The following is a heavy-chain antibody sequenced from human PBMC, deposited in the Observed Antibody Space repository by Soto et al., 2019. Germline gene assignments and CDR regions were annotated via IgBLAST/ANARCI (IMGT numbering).Heavy chain of an antibody. V-gene: IGHV4-38-2*01. J-gene: IGHJ4*02. CDR1: AYSINYGYY. CDR2: IFYNGNT. CDR3: VKDKWYNNTWYLDY. Sequence: SETLSLTCAVSAYSINYGYYWGWIRPPPGKGLEWIGSIFYNGNTYYNPSLKSRVTISVDTSKNHFSLRLNSVTTADTALYYCVKDKWYNNTWYLDYWGQGTLVTVSA. D-gene: IGHD6-13*01.